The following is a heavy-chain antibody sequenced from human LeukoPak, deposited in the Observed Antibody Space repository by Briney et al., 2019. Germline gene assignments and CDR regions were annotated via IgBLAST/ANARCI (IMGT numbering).Heavy chain of an antibody. CDR3: ARGQNYDFWSGYDY. CDR1: GGSISSGDYY. J-gene: IGHJ4*02. Sequence: TSQTLSLTCTVSGGSISSGDYYWSWIRQPPGKGLEWIGYIYYSGSTYYNPSLKSRVTISVDTSKNQFSLKLSSVTAADTAVYYCARGQNYDFWSGYDYWGQGTLVTVSS. V-gene: IGHV4-30-4*01. D-gene: IGHD3-3*01. CDR2: IYYSGST.